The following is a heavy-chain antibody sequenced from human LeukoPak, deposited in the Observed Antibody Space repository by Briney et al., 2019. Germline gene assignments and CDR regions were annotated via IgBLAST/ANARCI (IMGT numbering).Heavy chain of an antibody. D-gene: IGHD3-3*01. V-gene: IGHV4-59*08. CDR3: ARGQNYYDFWSGYYTFDY. CDR2: IYYSGST. CDR1: GGSISSYY. J-gene: IGHJ4*02. Sequence: SETLSLTCTVSGGSISSYYWSWIRQPPGKGLEWIGYIYYSGSTNYNPSLKSRVTISVDTSKNQFSLKLSSVTAADTAVYYCARGQNYYDFWSGYYTFDYWGQGTLVTVSS.